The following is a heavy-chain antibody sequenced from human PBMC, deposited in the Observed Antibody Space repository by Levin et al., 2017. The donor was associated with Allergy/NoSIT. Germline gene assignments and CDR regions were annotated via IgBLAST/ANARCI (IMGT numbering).Heavy chain of an antibody. V-gene: IGHV1-2*02. CDR3: ARGLLVRGVITYYFDY. D-gene: IGHD3-10*01. CDR2: INPNSGGT. Sequence: ASVKVSCKASGYTFTGYYMHWVRQAPGQGLEWMGWINPNSGGTNYAQKFQGRVTMTRDTSISTAYMELSRLRSDDTAVYYCARGLLVRGVITYYFDYWGQGTLVTVSS. CDR1: GYTFTGYY. J-gene: IGHJ4*02.